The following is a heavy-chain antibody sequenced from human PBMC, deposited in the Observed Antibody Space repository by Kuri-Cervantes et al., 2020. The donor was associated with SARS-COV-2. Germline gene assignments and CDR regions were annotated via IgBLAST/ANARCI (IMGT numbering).Heavy chain of an antibody. CDR2: IKSKTDGEIT. CDR3: TTLASGIVVVPAAITYYYYRDV. D-gene: IGHD2-2*02. CDR1: GFPFSNAR. Sequence: AGTLRLSCAASGFPFSNARMSWVRQAPGKGLEWVGSIKSKTDGEITDYAAPVKGRFTISRDDSKHTLYLQMNSLKTDDTAVYYCTTLASGIVVVPAAITYYYYRDVWGKGTTVTVSS. V-gene: IGHV3-15*01. J-gene: IGHJ6*03.